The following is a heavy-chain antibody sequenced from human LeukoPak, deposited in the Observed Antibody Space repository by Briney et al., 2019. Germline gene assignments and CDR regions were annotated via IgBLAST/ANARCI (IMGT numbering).Heavy chain of an antibody. CDR1: GFTFSSYA. V-gene: IGHV3-30-3*01. D-gene: IGHD6-19*01. CDR2: ISYDGSNK. CDR3: ASSGWANPV. J-gene: IGHJ6*02. Sequence: PGRSLRLSCAASGFTFSSYAMHWVRQAPGKGLEWVAVISYDGSNKYYADSVKGRFTISRDNSKNTLYLQMNSLRAEDTAVYHCASSGWANPVWGQGTTVTVSS.